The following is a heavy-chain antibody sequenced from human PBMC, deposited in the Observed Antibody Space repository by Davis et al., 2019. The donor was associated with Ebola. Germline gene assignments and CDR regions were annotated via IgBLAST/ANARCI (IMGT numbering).Heavy chain of an antibody. J-gene: IGHJ4*02. D-gene: IGHD4-23*01. CDR2: ISSSASYK. Sequence: GESLKTPCAASGFTFRVYYMSWIRQAPGKGPEWVSSISSSASYKNYADSVKGRFTISRDDAKKSRYLQMDSLRAEDTAVYYCAQQLGDYGGNALRYWGQGTLVTVSS. CDR1: GFTFRVYY. CDR3: AQQLGDYGGNALRY. V-gene: IGHV3-11*06.